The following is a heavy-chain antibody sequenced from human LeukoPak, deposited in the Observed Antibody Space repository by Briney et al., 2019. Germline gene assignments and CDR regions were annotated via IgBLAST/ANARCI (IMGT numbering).Heavy chain of an antibody. J-gene: IGHJ4*02. CDR1: GDTFSSYA. CDR2: IIPIFGTA. Sequence: GASVKVSCKASGDTFSSYAISWVRQAPGQGLEWMGGIIPIFGTANYAQKFQGRVTITADESTSTAYMELSSPRSEDTAVYYCARLLNLAVAGWGQGTLVTVSS. V-gene: IGHV1-69*01. CDR3: ARLLNLAVAG. D-gene: IGHD6-19*01.